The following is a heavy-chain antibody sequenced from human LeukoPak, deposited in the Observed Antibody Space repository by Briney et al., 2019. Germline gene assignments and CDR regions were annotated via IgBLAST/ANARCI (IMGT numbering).Heavy chain of an antibody. D-gene: IGHD3-9*01. CDR2: SNHSGST. CDR1: GGSFSGYY. CDR3: ARGVTIFPRDDY. Sequence: SETLSLTCAVYGGSFSGYYWSWNRQPPGQGLERIGESNHSGSTNYNPSLKSRVTISVDTSKNQFSLKLSSVPAADMAVYYCARGVTIFPRDDYWGHGTLVTVSS. J-gene: IGHJ4*01. V-gene: IGHV4-34*01.